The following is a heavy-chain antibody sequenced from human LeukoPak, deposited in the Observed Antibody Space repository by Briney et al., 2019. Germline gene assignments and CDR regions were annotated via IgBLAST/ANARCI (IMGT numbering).Heavy chain of an antibody. D-gene: IGHD5-18*01. CDR2: ISAYNGNT. J-gene: IGHJ3*02. V-gene: IGHV1-18*04. Sequence: ASVKVSCKASGYTFTSYYMHWVRQAPGQGLEWMGWISAYNGNTNYAQKLQGRVTMTTDTSTSTAYMELRSLRSDDTAVYYCARGRYSFHDAFDIWGQGTMVTVSS. CDR1: GYTFTSYY. CDR3: ARGRYSFHDAFDI.